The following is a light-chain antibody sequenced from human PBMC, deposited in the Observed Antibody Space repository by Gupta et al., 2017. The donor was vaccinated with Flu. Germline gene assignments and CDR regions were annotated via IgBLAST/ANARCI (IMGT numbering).Light chain of an antibody. CDR3: QPWDGGSDNQGV. Sequence: SYVLTQPPSVSVAPGQTARIICGGNNVGSKSVHWYQKKPGQAPVLVVYDDSDRPSGGPARFSGSNSETTATLTISXVXDGEEAXYYCQPWDGGSDNQGVFGGGTRLTVL. CDR2: DDS. CDR1: NVGSKS. V-gene: IGLV3-21*02. J-gene: IGLJ3*02.